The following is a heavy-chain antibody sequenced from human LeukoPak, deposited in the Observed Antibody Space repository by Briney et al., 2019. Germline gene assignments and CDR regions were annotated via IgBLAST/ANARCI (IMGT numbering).Heavy chain of an antibody. D-gene: IGHD2-2*01. V-gene: IGHV3-23*01. Sequence: GGSLRLSCAASGFTFSSYAMSWVRQAPGKELEWVSTISGSGDYTYYADSVKGRFTISRDNSKNTLYLQMNRLSAEDTAVYYCARRIPATASGLDYWGQGTLVTVSS. CDR3: ARRIPATASGLDY. CDR1: GFTFSSYA. CDR2: ISGSGDYT. J-gene: IGHJ4*02.